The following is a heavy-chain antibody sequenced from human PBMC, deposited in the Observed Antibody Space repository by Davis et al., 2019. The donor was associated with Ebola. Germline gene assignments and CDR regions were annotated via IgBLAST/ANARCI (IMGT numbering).Heavy chain of an antibody. D-gene: IGHD4-17*01. CDR1: GYSFSDYW. CDR2: TYPGDSDT. Sequence: PGGSLRLSCKASGYSFSDYWIAWVRQLPGRGLEWMGLTYPGDSDTRYSPSFQGQVTISADKSINTAYLQWSSLKASDTAMYYCARTTVTGDGVDVWGRGTSVIVS. CDR3: ARTTVTGDGVDV. V-gene: IGHV5-51*01. J-gene: IGHJ6*02.